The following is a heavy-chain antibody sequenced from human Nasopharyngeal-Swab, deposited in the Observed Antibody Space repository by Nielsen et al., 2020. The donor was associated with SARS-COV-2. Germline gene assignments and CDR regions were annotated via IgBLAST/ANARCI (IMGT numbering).Heavy chain of an antibody. D-gene: IGHD2-2*01. CDR2: ISAYNGNT. V-gene: IGHV1-18*01. CDR1: GYTFTSYD. Sequence: ASVKVSCKASGYTFTSYDINWVRQAPGQGLEWMGWISAYNGNTNYAQKLQGRVTMTTDTSTSTAYMELRSLRSDDTAVYYCARASIVVVPAAMFDYFDYWGQGTLVTVSS. J-gene: IGHJ4*02. CDR3: ARASIVVVPAAMFDYFDY.